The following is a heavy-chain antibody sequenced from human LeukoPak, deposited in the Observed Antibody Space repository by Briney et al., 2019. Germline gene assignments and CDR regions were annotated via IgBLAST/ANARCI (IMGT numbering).Heavy chain of an antibody. CDR3: ARGRATSMDV. CDR1: GYTFTGHF. J-gene: IGHJ6*03. Sequence: ASVKVCCKASGYTFTGHFLHWVRQAPGQGLEWMGWINPNSGNTGYAQKFQGRVTITRNTSISTAYMELSSLRSEDTAVYYCARGRATSMDVWGKGTTVTVSS. D-gene: IGHD5-24*01. CDR2: INPNSGNT. V-gene: IGHV1-8*03.